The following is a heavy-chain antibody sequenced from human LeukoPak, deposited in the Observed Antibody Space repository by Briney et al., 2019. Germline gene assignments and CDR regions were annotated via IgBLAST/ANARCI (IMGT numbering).Heavy chain of an antibody. Sequence: GGSLRLSFAASGFTFSSYEMNWVRQAPGKGLEWVSYTSSSGGTIYYADFVKGRFTISRDNAKNSLYLQMNSLRAEDTAVYYCARSSGGTFDIWGQGTMVTVSS. CDR2: TSSSGGTI. CDR3: ARSSGGTFDI. D-gene: IGHD3-10*01. V-gene: IGHV3-48*03. J-gene: IGHJ3*02. CDR1: GFTFSSYE.